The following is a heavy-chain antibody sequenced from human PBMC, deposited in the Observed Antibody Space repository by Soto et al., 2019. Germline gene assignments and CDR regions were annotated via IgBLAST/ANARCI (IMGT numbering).Heavy chain of an antibody. D-gene: IGHD5-18*01. CDR3: VRPELWVLGPHYYYAMDV. CDR2: ISSSGGST. J-gene: IGHJ6*02. Sequence: GGSLRLSCAASGFAFSSYAMSWVRQAPGKGLEWVSAISSSGGSTFYADSVKGRFTISRDKSKNTLYLQMNSLRAEDTAVYYCVRPELWVLGPHYYYAMDVWGQGTTVTVSS. CDR1: GFAFSSYA. V-gene: IGHV3-23*01.